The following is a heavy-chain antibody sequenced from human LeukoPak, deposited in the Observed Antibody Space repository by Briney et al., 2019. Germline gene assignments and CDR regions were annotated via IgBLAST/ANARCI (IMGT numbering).Heavy chain of an antibody. CDR2: INHSGST. CDR3: ARGGRGPSTNDY. Sequence: SETLSLTCAVYGGSFSGYYWSWIRQPPGKGLEWIGEINHSGSTNYNPSLKSRVTISVDTPKNQFSLKLSSVTAADTAVYYCARGGRGPSTNDYWGQGTLVAVSS. D-gene: IGHD3-10*01. J-gene: IGHJ4*02. CDR1: GGSFSGYY. V-gene: IGHV4-34*01.